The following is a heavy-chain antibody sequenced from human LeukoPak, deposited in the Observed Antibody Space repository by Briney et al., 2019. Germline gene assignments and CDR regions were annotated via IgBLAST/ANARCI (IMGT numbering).Heavy chain of an antibody. D-gene: IGHD3-22*01. Sequence: GGSLRLSCAASGFTFSSYAMSWVRQAPGKGLEWVSAISGSGGSTYYADSVKGRFTISRDNSKNTLYLQMNSLRAEDTAVYYCATHYYDSSGSPDAFDIWGQGTMVTASS. J-gene: IGHJ3*02. CDR1: GFTFSSYA. CDR3: ATHYYDSSGSPDAFDI. CDR2: ISGSGGST. V-gene: IGHV3-23*01.